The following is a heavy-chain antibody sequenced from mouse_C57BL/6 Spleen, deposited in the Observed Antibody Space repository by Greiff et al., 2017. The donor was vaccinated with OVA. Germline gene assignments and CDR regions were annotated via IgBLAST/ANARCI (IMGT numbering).Heavy chain of an antibody. CDR1: GYSITSGYY. J-gene: IGHJ2*01. CDR2: ISYDGSN. Sequence: EVQLQQSGPGLVKPSQSLSLTCSVTGYSITSGYYWNWIRQFPGNKLEWMGYISYDGSNNYNPSLKNRISITRDTSKNQFFLKLNSVTTEDTATYYCASLLYYDYPYFDYWGQGTTLTVSS. V-gene: IGHV3-6*01. D-gene: IGHD2-4*01. CDR3: ASLLYYDYPYFDY.